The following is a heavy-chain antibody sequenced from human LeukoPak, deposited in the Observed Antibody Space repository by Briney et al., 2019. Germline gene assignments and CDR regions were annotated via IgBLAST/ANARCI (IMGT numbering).Heavy chain of an antibody. Sequence: GGSLRLSCAASGFTFSSYAMSWVRQAPGRGLEWVGFITTNAYGGTTKYVASVKGRFTISRDDSKSIAYLQMNSLKTEDTAVYYCIAEGTSDYWGQGSLVTVSS. CDR3: IAEGTSDY. V-gene: IGHV3-49*04. CDR2: ITTNAYGGTT. J-gene: IGHJ4*02. CDR1: GFTFSSYA. D-gene: IGHD1-7*01.